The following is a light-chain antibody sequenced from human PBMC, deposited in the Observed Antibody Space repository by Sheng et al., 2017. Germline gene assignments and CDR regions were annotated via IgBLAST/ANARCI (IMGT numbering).Light chain of an antibody. V-gene: IGKV1-5*03. CDR1: QNINAW. Sequence: DIHMTQSPSTLSASVGDRVTITCRASQNINAWLAWYQQKPGKAPNLLIYKATTLQSGVPSRFSGGGSGTEFTLTISCLQPDDFATYYCQQYNSYSQFTFGPGTKVXIK. CDR3: QQYNSYSQFT. CDR2: KAT. J-gene: IGKJ3*01.